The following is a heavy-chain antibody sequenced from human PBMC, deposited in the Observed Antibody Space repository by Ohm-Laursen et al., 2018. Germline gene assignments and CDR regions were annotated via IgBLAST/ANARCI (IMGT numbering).Heavy chain of an antibody. V-gene: IGHV4-59*12. CDR3: GRAYTI. CDR1: GGSISSYY. D-gene: IGHD3-16*01. Sequence: SETLSLTCSVSGGSISSYYWSYIRQPPGKGLEWIGYIYYTGSTNYNASLKSRVTLSLDTSKNHFSLNLKSVTAADTAVYYCGRAYTIWGQGTLVTVSS. J-gene: IGHJ4*02. CDR2: IYYTGST.